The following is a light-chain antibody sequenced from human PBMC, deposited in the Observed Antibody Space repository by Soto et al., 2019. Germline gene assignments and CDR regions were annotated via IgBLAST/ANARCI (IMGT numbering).Light chain of an antibody. CDR3: QQSYSSPPT. V-gene: IGKV1-39*01. J-gene: IGKJ1*01. CDR2: AAS. CDR1: QSISNY. Sequence: DIQMTQSPSSLSASVGDRVTITCRASQSISNYLNWYQQKPGKAPKLLIYAASSLQSGVPSRFSGSGSGTDFTLTISSLQPEDFATYYCQQSYSSPPTFGQGTKVDIK.